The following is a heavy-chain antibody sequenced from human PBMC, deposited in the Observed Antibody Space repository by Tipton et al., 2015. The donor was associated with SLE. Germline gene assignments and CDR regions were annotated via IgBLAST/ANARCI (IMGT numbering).Heavy chain of an antibody. CDR1: GFTFSTYA. Sequence: SLRLSCASSGFTFSTYAMHWVRQAPGKGLEYVSAISTDGTSTYYADSVKGRFTISRDNSKNTLYLQMGSLRAEDMAMYYCAREERSGSYYFDYRGQGTLVTVAS. J-gene: IGHJ4*02. V-gene: IGHV3-64*02. CDR3: AREERSGSYYFDY. CDR2: ISTDGTST. D-gene: IGHD1-26*01.